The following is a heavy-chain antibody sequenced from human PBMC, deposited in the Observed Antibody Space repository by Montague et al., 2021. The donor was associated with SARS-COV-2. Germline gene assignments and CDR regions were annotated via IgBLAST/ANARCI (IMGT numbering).Heavy chain of an antibody. Sequence: SETLSLTCTVSGGSISSSSYYWGWIRQPPGKGLEWIGSIFYSGSTDYNPSLKSRVTISVETSKNQFSLKLSSVTAADTAVYYCASMVRAQVYYLDYWGQGTLVTVSS. CDR1: GGSISSSSYY. CDR3: ASMVRAQVYYLDY. J-gene: IGHJ4*02. CDR2: IFYSGST. V-gene: IGHV4-39*01. D-gene: IGHD3-10*01.